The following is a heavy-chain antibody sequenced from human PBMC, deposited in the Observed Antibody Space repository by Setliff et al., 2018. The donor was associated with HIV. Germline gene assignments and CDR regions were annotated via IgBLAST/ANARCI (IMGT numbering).Heavy chain of an antibody. Sequence: SVKVSCKASGGTLSSYAISWVRQAPGQGLEWMGGIIPIFGAANYAQKFQGRVTITTDASTSAVYMELSSLRSEDTAVYYCARGAVVTNYFDYWGQGTLVTVSS. V-gene: IGHV1-69*05. CDR1: GGTLSSYA. CDR2: IIPIFGAA. D-gene: IGHD2-15*01. J-gene: IGHJ4*02. CDR3: ARGAVVTNYFDY.